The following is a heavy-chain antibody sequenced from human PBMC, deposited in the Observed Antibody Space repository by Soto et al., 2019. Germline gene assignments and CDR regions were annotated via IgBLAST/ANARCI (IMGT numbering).Heavy chain of an antibody. CDR1: GFSFRNYD. CDR3: GRVADYYYYGMDV. CDR2: ISYDGSNK. V-gene: IGHV3-30*04. J-gene: IGHJ6*02. Sequence: QVQLVESGGGVVQPGRSLRLSCAASGFSFRNYDMHWVRQAPGKGLEWVAVISYDGSNKYYADSVKGRITISRDNSKNTLYLQMNSLRAEDTALFYCGRVADYYYYGMDVWGQGTTVTVSS. D-gene: IGHD6-25*01.